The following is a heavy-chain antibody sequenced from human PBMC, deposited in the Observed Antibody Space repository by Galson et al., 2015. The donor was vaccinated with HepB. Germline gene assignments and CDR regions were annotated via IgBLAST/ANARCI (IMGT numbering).Heavy chain of an antibody. J-gene: IGHJ4*02. D-gene: IGHD3-16*01. CDR3: AKDAYKSSYYFDS. Sequence: SLRLSCAASGFTFTKSGMHWVRQAPGKGLEWTAVIWSDGTHKYYADSVRGRFSISRDNTNKTLYLRMNSLRAEDTAVYYCAKDAYKSSYYFDSWGQGILVTVSS. CDR2: IWSDGTHK. V-gene: IGHV3-33*06. CDR1: GFTFTKSG.